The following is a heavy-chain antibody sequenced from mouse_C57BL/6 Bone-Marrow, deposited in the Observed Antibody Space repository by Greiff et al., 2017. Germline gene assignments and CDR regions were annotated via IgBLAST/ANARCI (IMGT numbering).Heavy chain of an antibody. V-gene: IGHV1-55*01. D-gene: IGHD2-2*01. Sequence: QVQLQQPGAELVKPGASVKMSCKASGYTFTSYWITWVKQRPGQGLAWIGDIYPGSGSTNYNEKFKSKATLTVDTSSSTAYMQLSSLTSEDSAVYYCASSTMVTTTGYYFDYWGQGTTLTVSS. CDR3: ASSTMVTTTGYYFDY. CDR2: IYPGSGST. CDR1: GYTFTSYW. J-gene: IGHJ2*01.